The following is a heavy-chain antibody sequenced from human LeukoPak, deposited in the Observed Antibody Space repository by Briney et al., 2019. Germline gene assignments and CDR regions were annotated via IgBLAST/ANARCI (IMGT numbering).Heavy chain of an antibody. CDR2: IYYSGST. D-gene: IGHD3-3*01. CDR1: GGSISSSYYY. Sequence: SETLSLTCTVSGGSISSSYYYWGWIRQPPGKGLEWIGSIYYSGSTYYNPSLKSRVTISVDTSKNQFSLKLRSVTAADTAVYYCARHSGLRSPFDPWGQGTPVTVSS. J-gene: IGHJ5*02. CDR3: ARHSGLRSPFDP. V-gene: IGHV4-39*01.